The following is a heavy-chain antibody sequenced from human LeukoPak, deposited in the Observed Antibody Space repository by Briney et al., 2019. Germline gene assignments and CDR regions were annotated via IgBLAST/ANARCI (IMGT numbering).Heavy chain of an antibody. J-gene: IGHJ4*02. CDR3: ARQGGSSSTHLDY. CDR2: MNADNDNR. D-gene: IGHD1-26*01. V-gene: IGHV1-3*01. Sequence: ASVKVSCEASGYTFTTYPIHWVRQAPGQRLEWMGWMNADNDNRRYSEKFQGRVTITRDTSANTFYMELSSLRSEDTAVYYCARQGGSSSTHLDYWGQGTLVTVSS. CDR1: GYTFTTYP.